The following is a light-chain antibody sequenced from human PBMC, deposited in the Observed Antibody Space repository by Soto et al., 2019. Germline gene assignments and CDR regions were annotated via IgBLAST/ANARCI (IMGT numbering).Light chain of an antibody. CDR3: SSYAGSNIWV. V-gene: IGLV2-8*01. CDR2: EVT. CDR1: SSDVGGYNY. J-gene: IGLJ3*02. Sequence: QSALTQPPSASGSPGQSVTFSCTGTSSDVGGYNYVSWYQQHPGRAPKLIIYEVTKRPSGVPDRFSGSKSGNTASLTVSGLQAEDEADYYCSSYAGSNIWVFGGGTKLTVL.